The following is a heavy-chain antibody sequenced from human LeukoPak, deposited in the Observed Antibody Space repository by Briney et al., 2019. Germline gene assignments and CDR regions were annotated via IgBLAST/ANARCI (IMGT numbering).Heavy chain of an antibody. Sequence: SETLSLTCTVSGGSISSYYWSWIRQPPGKGLEWIGDMHYTGSTNSNPSLKSRVTISVDTSKNQFSLKLSSVTAADTAVYYCARTYYDLLTGYPHFDHWGQGTLVTVSS. V-gene: IGHV4-59*01. D-gene: IGHD3-9*01. J-gene: IGHJ4*02. CDR3: ARTYYDLLTGYPHFDH. CDR1: GGSISSYY. CDR2: MHYTGST.